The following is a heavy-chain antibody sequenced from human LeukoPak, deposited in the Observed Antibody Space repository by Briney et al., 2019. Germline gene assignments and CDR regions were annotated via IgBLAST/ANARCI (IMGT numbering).Heavy chain of an antibody. D-gene: IGHD3-3*01. CDR2: FDPEDGET. CDR3: ARDGITIFGVVIDNWFDP. CDR1: GYTLTELS. J-gene: IGHJ5*02. Sequence: GASVKVSCKVSGYTLTELSMHWVRQAPGKGLEWMGGFDPEDGETIYAQKFQGRVTITADESTSTAYMELSSLRSEDTAVYYCARDGITIFGVVIDNWFDPWGQGTLVTVSS. V-gene: IGHV1-24*01.